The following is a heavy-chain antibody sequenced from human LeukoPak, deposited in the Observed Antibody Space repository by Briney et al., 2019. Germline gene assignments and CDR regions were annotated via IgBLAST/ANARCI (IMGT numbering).Heavy chain of an antibody. CDR3: ARDISMDGMDV. J-gene: IGHJ6*02. D-gene: IGHD3-16*02. CDR1: GYTFTSYY. CDR2: INPSGGST. Sequence: ASVKVSCKASGYTFTSYYMHWVRQAPGQGLEWMGIINPSGGSTSYAQKFQGRVTMTRDTSTSTVYMELSSLRSEDTAVYSCARDISMDGMDVWGQGTTVTVSS. V-gene: IGHV1-46*03.